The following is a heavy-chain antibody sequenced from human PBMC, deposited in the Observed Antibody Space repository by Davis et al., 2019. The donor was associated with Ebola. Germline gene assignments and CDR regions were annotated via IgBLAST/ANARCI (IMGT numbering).Heavy chain of an antibody. Sequence: SGPTLVKPTETLTLTCTVSGFSLSNARMGVSWIRQPPGKALEWLAHIFSNDEKSYSTSLKSRLTISKDTSKSQVVLTMTNMDPVDTATYYCAHSAGDFWSGYEFDYWGQGTLVTVSS. CDR3: AHSAGDFWSGYEFDY. CDR1: GFSLSNARMG. CDR2: IFSNDEK. D-gene: IGHD3-3*01. J-gene: IGHJ4*02. V-gene: IGHV2-26*01.